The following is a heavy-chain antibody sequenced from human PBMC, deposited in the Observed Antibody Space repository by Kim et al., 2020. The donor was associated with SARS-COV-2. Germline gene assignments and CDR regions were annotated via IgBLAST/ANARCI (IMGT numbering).Heavy chain of an antibody. V-gene: IGHV5-51*01. CDR3: ARRAGSGGHYLPDY. CDR1: GYIFSEFW. Sequence: GESLKISCKTSGYIFSEFWIGWVRQVPGKCLEWMGLIYPGDSDTVYSPSFEGQVTFSVDKSVNAAYLEWTSLRDSESAIYYCARRAGSGGHYLPDYWGQGTLVTV. D-gene: IGHD3-10*01. J-gene: IGHJ4*02. CDR2: IYPGDSDT.